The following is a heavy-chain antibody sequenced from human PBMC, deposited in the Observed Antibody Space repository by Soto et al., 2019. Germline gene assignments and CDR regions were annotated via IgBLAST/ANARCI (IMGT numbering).Heavy chain of an antibody. J-gene: IGHJ5*02. D-gene: IGHD2-2*01. Sequence: QVQLVQSGAEVKKPGASVKVSCKASGYTFTSYGISWVRQAPGQGLEWMGWISAYNGNTNYAQKHQGRVTMTTDTSMSTAYMELRSLRSDDTAVYFCARDCISTSCYGWFDPWGQGTLVTVSS. V-gene: IGHV1-18*01. CDR2: ISAYNGNT. CDR1: GYTFTSYG. CDR3: ARDCISTSCYGWFDP.